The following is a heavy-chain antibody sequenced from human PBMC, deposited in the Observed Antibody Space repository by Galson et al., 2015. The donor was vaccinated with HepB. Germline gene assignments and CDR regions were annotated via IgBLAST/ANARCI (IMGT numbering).Heavy chain of an antibody. CDR2: TYYRSKWYN. CDR3: AREAATYYYGSDLADYYMDV. V-gene: IGHV6-1*01. D-gene: IGHD3-10*01. Sequence: CAISGDSISSNSAAWNRIRQSPSRGLEWLGRTYYRSKWYNDYAVSVKSRITINPDTSKNQFSLQLNSVTPEDTAVYYCAREAATYYYGSDLADYYMDVWGKGTTVTVSS. J-gene: IGHJ6*03. CDR1: GDSISSNSAA.